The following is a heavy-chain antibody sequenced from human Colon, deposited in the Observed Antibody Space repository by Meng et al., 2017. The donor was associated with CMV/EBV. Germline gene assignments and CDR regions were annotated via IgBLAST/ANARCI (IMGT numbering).Heavy chain of an antibody. D-gene: IGHD4-23*01. V-gene: IGHV3-21*01. J-gene: IGHJ4*01. CDR2: ISNSGFYI. Sequence: GGSLRLSCAASGFTFSNYKMNWVRQAPGKGLEWVSSISNSGFYINYADSVKGRFTISRDNAKNSLYLQMNSLRGEDTAVYYCARDLYMTTVANWGQGTLVTVSS. CDR1: GFTFSNYK. CDR3: ARDLYMTTVAN.